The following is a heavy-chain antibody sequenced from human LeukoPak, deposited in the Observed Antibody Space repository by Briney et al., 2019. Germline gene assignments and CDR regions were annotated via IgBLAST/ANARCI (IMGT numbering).Heavy chain of an antibody. CDR3: ARDGPFSSPTSGWFYP. Sequence: GSLRLSCAASGFTFTSYWMRWVRQAPGRGLEWVANIKQDGSETHYVDSVKSRFTISRDNAKNSLFLQMNSLTAEDTAVYSCARDGPFSSPTSGWFYPWGQGTLVTVSS. J-gene: IGHJ5*02. CDR1: GFTFTSYW. V-gene: IGHV3-7*03. D-gene: IGHD1-1*01. CDR2: IKQDGSET.